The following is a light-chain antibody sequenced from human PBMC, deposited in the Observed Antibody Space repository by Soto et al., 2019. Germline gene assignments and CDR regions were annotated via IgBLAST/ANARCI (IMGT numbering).Light chain of an antibody. CDR2: GAS. CDR3: QQYNSWPLT. V-gene: IGKV3D-15*01. CDR1: QSINRD. Sequence: EIVMRQSPATLSVSPGESATLSCRASQSINRDLAWYVQKPGQAPRRVIYGASTWGTGVPPRFTGSGSGTEFTLPIRGLQSEDFAVYYCQQYNSWPLTFGQGTRLENK. J-gene: IGKJ5*01.